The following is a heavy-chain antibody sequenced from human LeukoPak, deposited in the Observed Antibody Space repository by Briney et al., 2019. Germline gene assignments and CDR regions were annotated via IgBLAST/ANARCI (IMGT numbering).Heavy chain of an antibody. CDR3: ARDIGSGSGWREPRN. CDR1: GYTFTSYG. D-gene: IGHD6-19*01. Sequence: GASVKVSCKASGYTFTSYGTSWVRQAPGQGLEWMGWISAYNGNTNYAQKLQGRLTMTTDTSTSTAYMELRSLRSDDTAVYYCARDIGSGSGWREPRNWGQGTLVTVSS. V-gene: IGHV1-18*01. J-gene: IGHJ4*02. CDR2: ISAYNGNT.